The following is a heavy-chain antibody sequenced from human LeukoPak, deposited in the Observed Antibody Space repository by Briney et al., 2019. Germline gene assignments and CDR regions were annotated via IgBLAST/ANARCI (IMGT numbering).Heavy chain of an antibody. Sequence: GGSLRLSCAASGFTFRSYDMHWVRQAPGKGLVWVSRINSDGSSTSYADSVKGRFTISRDNAKNTLYLQMNSLRAEDTAVYYCARDSNDYGSGSYYKFYYYYYMDVWGKGTTVTISS. CDR3: ARDSNDYGSGSYYKFYYYYYMDV. CDR1: GFTFRSYD. D-gene: IGHD3-10*01. CDR2: INSDGSST. V-gene: IGHV3-74*01. J-gene: IGHJ6*03.